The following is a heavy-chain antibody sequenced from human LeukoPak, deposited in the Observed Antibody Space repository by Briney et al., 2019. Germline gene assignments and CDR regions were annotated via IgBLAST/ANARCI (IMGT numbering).Heavy chain of an antibody. Sequence: PGRSLRLSCAASGFTFSSYAMHWVRQAPGKGLEGGAVISYDGSNKYYADSVKGRFTISRDNSKNTLYLQMNSLRAEDTAVYYCARVPAPYYYGSGNLDYWGQGTLVTVSS. V-gene: IGHV3-30-3*01. CDR3: ARVPAPYYYGSGNLDY. D-gene: IGHD3-10*01. CDR1: GFTFSSYA. J-gene: IGHJ4*02. CDR2: ISYDGSNK.